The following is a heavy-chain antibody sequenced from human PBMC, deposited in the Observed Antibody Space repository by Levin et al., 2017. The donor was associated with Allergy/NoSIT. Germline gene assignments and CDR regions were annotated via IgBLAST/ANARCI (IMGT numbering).Heavy chain of an antibody. D-gene: IGHD4-17*01. Sequence: SETLSLTCAVYGGSFSGYYWSWIRQPPGKGLEWIGEINHSGSTNYNPSLKSRVTISVDTSKNQFSLKLSSVTAADTAVYYCARNDYGDYPPSDWGQGTLVTVSS. CDR1: GGSFSGYY. CDR3: ARNDYGDYPPSD. CDR2: INHSGST. V-gene: IGHV4-34*01. J-gene: IGHJ4*02.